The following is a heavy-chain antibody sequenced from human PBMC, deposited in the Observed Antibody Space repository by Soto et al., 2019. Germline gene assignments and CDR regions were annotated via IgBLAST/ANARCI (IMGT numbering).Heavy chain of an antibody. CDR1: GFAFSNYA. D-gene: IGHD7-27*01. Sequence: GGSLRLSCGASGFAFSNYAMSWFRQAPGKGLQWVSTISGSGASTYYGDSVKGRFTLSRDNSENTLFLQMDSLRAEDTAVYYCAKGDLLTGVAHFDYWGQGTLVTVSS. CDR3: AKGDLLTGVAHFDY. J-gene: IGHJ4*02. V-gene: IGHV3-23*01. CDR2: ISGSGAST.